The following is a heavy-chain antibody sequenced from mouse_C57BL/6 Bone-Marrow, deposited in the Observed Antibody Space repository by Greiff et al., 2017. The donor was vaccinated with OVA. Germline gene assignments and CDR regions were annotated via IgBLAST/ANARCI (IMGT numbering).Heavy chain of an antibody. D-gene: IGHD2-4*01. V-gene: IGHV1-19*01. CDR3: ARRGDYDRDYYAMDY. Sequence: VQLQQSGPVLVKPGASVKMSCKASGYTFTDYYMNWVKQSHGKSLEWIGVINPYNGGTSYNQKFKGKATLTVDKSSSTAYMELNSLTSEDSAVYYCARRGDYDRDYYAMDYWGQGTSVTVSS. J-gene: IGHJ4*01. CDR1: GYTFTDYY. CDR2: INPYNGGT.